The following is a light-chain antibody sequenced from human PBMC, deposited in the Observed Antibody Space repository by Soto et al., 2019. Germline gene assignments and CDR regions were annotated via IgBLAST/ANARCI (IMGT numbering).Light chain of an antibody. J-gene: IGKJ1*01. Sequence: DIQMTQSPSTLSGSVGDRVTITCRASQTISSWLAWYQQKPGKAPKLLIYKASTLKSGVPSRFSGSGSGTEFTLTISSLQPDDFATYYCQQYNSYPRTVGQVTKVDSK. CDR1: QTISSW. V-gene: IGKV1-5*03. CDR3: QQYNSYPRT. CDR2: KAS.